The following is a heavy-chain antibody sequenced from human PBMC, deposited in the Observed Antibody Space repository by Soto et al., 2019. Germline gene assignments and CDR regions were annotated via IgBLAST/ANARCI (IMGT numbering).Heavy chain of an antibody. CDR1: GGSISSSNW. D-gene: IGHD3-10*02. CDR3: ASVRGGYYYAMDV. CDR2: NYHSGST. V-gene: IGHV4-4*02. J-gene: IGHJ6*02. Sequence: QVQLQESGPGLVKPSGTLSLTCAVSGGSISSSNWWSWVRQPPGKGLEWIGENYHSGSTNYTPSLKSLVTISVDKSKNQFSLKLSSVAAADTAVYYCASVRGGYYYAMDVWGQGTTVTVSS.